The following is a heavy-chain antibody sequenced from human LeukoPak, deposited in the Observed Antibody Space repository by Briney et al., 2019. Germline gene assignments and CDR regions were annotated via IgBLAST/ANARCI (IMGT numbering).Heavy chain of an antibody. Sequence: GGSLRLSCTASGFTFDDYDMSGVRQAQGKGLEGVSGFNWSGDSTGYTDSVKGRFTHSRDKARKSLYLQMNSLRAEDTALYYCAREAGYRYNFYFVYWGQGTLVTVSS. D-gene: IGHD5-18*01. CDR2: FNWSGDST. J-gene: IGHJ4*02. CDR1: GFTFDDYD. V-gene: IGHV3-20*04. CDR3: AREAGYRYNFYFVY.